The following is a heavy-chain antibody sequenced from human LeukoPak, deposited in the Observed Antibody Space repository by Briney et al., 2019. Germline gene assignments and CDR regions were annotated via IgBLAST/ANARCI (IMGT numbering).Heavy chain of an antibody. CDR1: GFTFSSYA. J-gene: IGHJ6*02. Sequence: GGSLRLSCAASGFTFSSYAMSWVRQAPGKGLEWVSAISGSGGSTYYADSVKGRFTISRDNSKNTLYLQMNSLRAEDTAVYYCAKDWAYMQWTLYYYYGMDVWGQGTTVTVSS. V-gene: IGHV3-23*01. CDR2: ISGSGGST. CDR3: AKDWAYMQWTLYYYYGMDV. D-gene: IGHD6-19*01.